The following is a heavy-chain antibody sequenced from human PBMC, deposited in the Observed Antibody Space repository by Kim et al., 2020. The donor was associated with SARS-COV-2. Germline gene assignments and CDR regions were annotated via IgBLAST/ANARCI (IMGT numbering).Heavy chain of an antibody. CDR2: IYPGDPDT. D-gene: IGHD2-2*01. Sequence: GESLKISCKGSGYSFASYWIGWVRQMPGSGLEWMGVIYPGDPDTRYGPSFQGQVTISADRSITTAYLLWSSLKASDTAIYYCARLTGGCGSTSCPYPLDIWGQGTRVTVSS. J-gene: IGHJ3*02. CDR1: GYSFASYW. V-gene: IGHV5-51*01. CDR3: ARLTGGCGSTSCPYPLDI.